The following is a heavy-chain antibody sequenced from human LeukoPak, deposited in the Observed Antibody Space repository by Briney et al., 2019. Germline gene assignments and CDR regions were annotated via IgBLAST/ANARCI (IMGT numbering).Heavy chain of an antibody. CDR1: GDSISSSSYY. J-gene: IGHJ4*02. Sequence: SETLSLTCSASGDSISSSSYYWVWIRQPPGKGLEWIGNIYYSGSTNYNPSLKSRVTISVDTSKNQFSLKLSSVTAADTAVYYCARRSMVRGVYFDYWGQGTLVTVSS. V-gene: IGHV4-39*07. CDR2: IYYSGST. D-gene: IGHD3-10*01. CDR3: ARRSMVRGVYFDY.